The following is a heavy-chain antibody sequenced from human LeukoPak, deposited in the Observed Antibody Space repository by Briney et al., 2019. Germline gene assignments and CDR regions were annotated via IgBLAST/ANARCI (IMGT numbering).Heavy chain of an antibody. CDR1: GGSLSSTTYY. J-gene: IGHJ5*02. Sequence: SETLSLTCTVSGGSLSSTTYYWGWVRQAPGMGLEWFGSIYYSGSTKYNPSFKSRMTISVDASKNQFSLNLRSVTDADTAVYYCARDRNAMVVLVAPTGFDPWGQGTLVTVSS. CDR2: IYYSGST. V-gene: IGHV4-39*07. CDR3: ARDRNAMVVLVAPTGFDP. D-gene: IGHD2-15*01.